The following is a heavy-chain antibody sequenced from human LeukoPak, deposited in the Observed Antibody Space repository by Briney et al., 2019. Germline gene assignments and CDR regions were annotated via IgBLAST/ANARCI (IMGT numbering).Heavy chain of an antibody. CDR3: ARNLDDYDFWSGSAFDY. CDR2: IYHSGST. Sequence: SETLSLTCTVSGGSISSGGYYWSWIRQPPGKGLEWIGHIYHSGSTYYNPSLKSRVTISVDRSKNQFSLKLSSVTAADTAVYYCARNLDDYDFWSGSAFDYWGQGTLVTVSS. CDR1: GGSISSGGYY. D-gene: IGHD3-3*01. V-gene: IGHV4-30-2*01. J-gene: IGHJ4*02.